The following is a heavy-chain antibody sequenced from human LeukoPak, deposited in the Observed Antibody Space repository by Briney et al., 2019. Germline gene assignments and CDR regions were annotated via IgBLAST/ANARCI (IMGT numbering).Heavy chain of an antibody. CDR2: INHSGSN. Sequence: PSETLSLTCAVYGGSFSGYYWSWIRQPPGKGLEWIGEINHSGSNNYNPSLKSRVTISVDTSKNQFSLKLSSVTAADTAVYYCARQGSSWSYYYYGMDVWGQGTTVTVSS. J-gene: IGHJ6*02. CDR1: GGSFSGYY. D-gene: IGHD6-13*01. CDR3: ARQGSSWSYYYYGMDV. V-gene: IGHV4-34*01.